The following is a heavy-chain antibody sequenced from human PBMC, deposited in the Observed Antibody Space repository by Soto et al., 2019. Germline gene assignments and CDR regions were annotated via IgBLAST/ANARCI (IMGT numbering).Heavy chain of an antibody. V-gene: IGHV1-3*01. CDR1: GYTFTSYA. CDR3: ARDPPKRITMVRGVTRDFDY. J-gene: IGHJ4*02. CDR2: INAGNGNT. Sequence: ASVKVSCKASGYTFTSYAMHWVRQAPGQRLEWMGWINAGNGNTKYSQKFQGRVTITRDTSASTAYMELSSLRSEDTAVYYCARDPPKRITMVRGVTRDFDYWGQGTLVTVSS. D-gene: IGHD3-10*01.